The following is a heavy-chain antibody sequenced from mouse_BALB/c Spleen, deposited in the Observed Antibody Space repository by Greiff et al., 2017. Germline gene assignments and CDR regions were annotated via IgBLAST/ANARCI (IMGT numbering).Heavy chain of an antibody. Sequence: VQLVESGPGLVAPSQSLSITCTVSGFSLTGYGVNWVRQPPGKGLEWLGMIWGDGSTDYNSALKSRLSISKDNSKSQVFLKMNSLQTDDTARYYCARFLYGNYGGNAMDYWGQGTSVTVSS. CDR2: IWGDGST. CDR3: ARFLYGNYGGNAMDY. CDR1: GFSLTGYG. V-gene: IGHV2-6-7*01. J-gene: IGHJ4*01. D-gene: IGHD2-1*01.